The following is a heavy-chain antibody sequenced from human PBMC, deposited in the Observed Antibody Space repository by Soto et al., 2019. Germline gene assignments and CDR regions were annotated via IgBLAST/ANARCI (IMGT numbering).Heavy chain of an antibody. Sequence: PGESLKISCKGSGDSFTSYWIGWVRQMPGKGLEWMGVIYPGDFDTSYSPSFQGQVTISADKSFSTAYLQWSSLKASDIAMYYCARHSVRGSYSSHFDIWGQGTMVTVSS. V-gene: IGHV5-51*01. J-gene: IGHJ3*02. CDR3: ARHSVRGSYSSHFDI. CDR1: GDSFTSYW. D-gene: IGHD1-26*01. CDR2: IYPGDFDT.